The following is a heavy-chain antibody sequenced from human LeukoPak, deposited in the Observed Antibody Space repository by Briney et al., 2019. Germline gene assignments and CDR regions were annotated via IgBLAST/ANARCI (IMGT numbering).Heavy chain of an antibody. CDR1: GYSISSGYY. CDR2: INHSGST. V-gene: IGHV4-38-2*02. CDR3: ARLAATGKRVIYYYYYMDV. J-gene: IGHJ6*03. D-gene: IGHD6-13*01. Sequence: PSETLSLTCTVSGYSISSGYYWSWIRQPPGKGLEWIGEINHSGSTNYNPSLKSRVTISVDTSKNQFSLKLSSVTAADTAVYYCARLAATGKRVIYYYYYMDVWGKGTTVTISS.